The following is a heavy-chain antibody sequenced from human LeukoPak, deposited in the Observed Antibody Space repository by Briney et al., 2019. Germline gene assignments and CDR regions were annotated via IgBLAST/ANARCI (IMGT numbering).Heavy chain of an antibody. Sequence: SGPTLVNPTQTLTLTCTFSGFSLSNNGVGVGWIRQPPGKALEWLALIYWGAGERYSPSLKSRLTITKDTSKNQVVLTMTNMDPVDTATYYCAHIKRGYGSSWYSGEYFQHWGQGTLVIVSS. CDR2: IYWGAGE. V-gene: IGHV2-5*02. CDR1: GFSLSNNGVG. CDR3: AHIKRGYGSSWYSGEYFQH. J-gene: IGHJ1*01. D-gene: IGHD6-13*01.